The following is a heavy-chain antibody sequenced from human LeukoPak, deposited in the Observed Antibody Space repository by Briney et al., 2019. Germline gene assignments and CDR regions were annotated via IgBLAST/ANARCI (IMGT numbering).Heavy chain of an antibody. J-gene: IGHJ4*02. D-gene: IGHD5-24*01. V-gene: IGHV3-7*01. Sequence: GGSLRLSCAASGFTFSSSWMSWVRQAPGKGLEWVTNIKPDGSEKYYVDSVKGRFTISRDNAKNSLYLQMNSLRAEDTAVYYCARDLGWLQFFDYWGQGTLVTVSS. CDR3: ARDLGWLQFFDY. CDR2: IKPDGSEK. CDR1: GFTFSSSW.